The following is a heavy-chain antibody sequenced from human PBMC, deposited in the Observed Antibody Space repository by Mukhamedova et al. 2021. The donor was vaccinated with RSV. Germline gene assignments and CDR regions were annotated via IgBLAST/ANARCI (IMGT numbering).Heavy chain of an antibody. CDR3: ARDPCSGGSCYGSSDY. V-gene: IGHV3-11*01. D-gene: IGHD2-15*01. CDR2: IYSNSGRV. J-gene: IGHJ4*02. Sequence: DYYMSWIRQAPGKGLEWVSCIYSNSGRVYYADPVKGRFTISRDNAKNSLYLQMNSLRAEDTAVYYCARDPCSGGSCYGSSDYWGQG. CDR1: DYY.